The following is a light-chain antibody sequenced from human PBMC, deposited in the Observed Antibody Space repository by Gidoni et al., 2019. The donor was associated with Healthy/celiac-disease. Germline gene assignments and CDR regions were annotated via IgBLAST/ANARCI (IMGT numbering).Light chain of an antibody. CDR2: DAS. J-gene: IGKJ2*03. CDR3: QQYDNLPC. Sequence: DIQMTQSPSSLSASVGDRVTITCQASQDISNYLNWYQQKPGKAPKRLIYDASNLETGVPSRFSGSGSGTDFTFTISSLQPEDIATYYCQQYDNLPCFGQGTKLEIK. V-gene: IGKV1-33*01. CDR1: QDISNY.